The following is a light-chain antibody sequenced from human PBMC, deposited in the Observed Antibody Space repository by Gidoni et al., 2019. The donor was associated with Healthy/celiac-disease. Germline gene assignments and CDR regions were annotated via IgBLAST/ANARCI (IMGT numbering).Light chain of an antibody. V-gene: IGKV3-11*01. CDR2: DAS. CDR3: QQRSNWPFT. CDR1: QSVSSY. Sequence: EIVLTQSPATLSLSPGGSATLSCRASQSVSSYLAWYQQKPGQAPRLLIYDASNRATGIPARFSGSGSGTDFTLTISSLEPEDFAVYYCQQRSNWPFTFGGGTKVEIK. J-gene: IGKJ4*01.